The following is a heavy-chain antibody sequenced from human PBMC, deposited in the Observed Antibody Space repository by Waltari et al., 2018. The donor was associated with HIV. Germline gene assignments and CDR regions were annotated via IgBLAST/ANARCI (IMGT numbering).Heavy chain of an antibody. CDR1: GFSFSDYG. V-gene: IGHV3-33*01. CDR2: IGYDGGIK. D-gene: IGHD1-26*01. Sequence: QEHLVASGGGVVQPGRSLRLSCKASGFSFSDYGMHWVRQAPGKGLEWVAVIGYDGGIKYYAGSVKGRFIVSRDNSKNILYLEMNSLSAEDTGFYYCARGSPGSRFSGSDYDYWGQGTLVTVSS. J-gene: IGHJ4*02. CDR3: ARGSPGSRFSGSDYDY.